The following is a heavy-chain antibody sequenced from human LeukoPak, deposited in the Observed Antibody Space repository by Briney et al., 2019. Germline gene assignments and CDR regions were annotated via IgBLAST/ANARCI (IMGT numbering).Heavy chain of an antibody. V-gene: IGHV3-21*01. CDR2: ISSSSSYI. J-gene: IGHJ4*02. Sequence: PGGSLRLSCAASGFTFSRCGMNWVRQAPGKGLEWVSSISSSSSYIYYADSVKGRFTISRDNAKSSLSLQMSSLRAEDTAVYYCARDGHFRVATSKAPDYWGQGTLVTVSS. CDR3: ARDGHFRVATSKAPDY. D-gene: IGHD5-12*01. CDR1: GFTFSRCG.